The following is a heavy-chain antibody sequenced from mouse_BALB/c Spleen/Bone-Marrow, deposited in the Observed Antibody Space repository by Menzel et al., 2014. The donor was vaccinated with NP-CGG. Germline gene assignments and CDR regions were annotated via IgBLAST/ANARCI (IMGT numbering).Heavy chain of an antibody. CDR3: ARWVPYWEFSY. J-gene: IGHJ3*01. CDR2: ILPGSGST. CDR1: GYTLSSYW. V-gene: IGHV1-9*01. D-gene: IGHD4-1*01. Sequence: QVQLPQPGAELMKHGASVKISCKATGYTLSSYWIEWVKQRPGHGLEWIGEILPGSGSTNYNEKFKGKATLTADTSSNTAYMQLSSLTSEDSAVYYCARWVPYWEFSYCGQGTLVKASA.